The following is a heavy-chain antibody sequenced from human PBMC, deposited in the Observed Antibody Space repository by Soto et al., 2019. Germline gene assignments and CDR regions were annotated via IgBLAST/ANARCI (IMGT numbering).Heavy chain of an antibody. Sequence: GASVKVSCKASGFTFTSSAMQWVRQARGQRLEWIGRIVVGSGNTNYAQKFQERVTITRDMSTSTAYMELSSLRSEDTAVYYCAAGSSSWYSHAFDIWGQGTMVTVSS. D-gene: IGHD6-13*01. J-gene: IGHJ3*02. CDR2: IVVGSGNT. CDR3: AAGSSSWYSHAFDI. V-gene: IGHV1-58*02. CDR1: GFTFTSSA.